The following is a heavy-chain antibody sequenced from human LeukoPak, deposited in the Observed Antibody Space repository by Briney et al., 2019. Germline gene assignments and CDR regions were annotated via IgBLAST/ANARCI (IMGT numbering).Heavy chain of an antibody. J-gene: IGHJ6*02. D-gene: IGHD6-13*01. CDR1: GYTFTGYY. CDR3: ARVGGLSSSWYDSYYYYGMDV. CDR2: INPNSGGT. V-gene: IGHV1-2*02. Sequence: GASVKVSCKASGYTFTGYYMHWVRQAPGQGLEWMGWINPNSGGTNYAQKFQGRVTMTRDTSISTAYMELSRLRSDDTAVYYCARVGGLSSSWYDSYYYYGMDVWGQGTTVTVSS.